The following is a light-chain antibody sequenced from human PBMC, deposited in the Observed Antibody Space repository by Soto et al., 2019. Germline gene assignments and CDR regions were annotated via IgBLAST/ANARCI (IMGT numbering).Light chain of an antibody. Sequence: QSVLTQPPSVSGAPGQRVTISCTGSSSNIGAGFDIHWYQQLPGTAPKFLIYGNSNRPSGVPDRFSGSKSGTSASLAITGLQADDEADYYCQSYDSSLRHVVFGGGTQLTVL. CDR3: QSYDSSLRHVV. CDR1: SSNIGAGFD. J-gene: IGLJ2*01. CDR2: GNS. V-gene: IGLV1-40*01.